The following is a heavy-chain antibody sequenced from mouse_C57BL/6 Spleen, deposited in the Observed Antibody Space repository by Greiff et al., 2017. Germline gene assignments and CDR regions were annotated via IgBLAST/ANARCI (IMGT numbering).Heavy chain of an antibody. CDR1: GFSITSGYD. V-gene: IGHV3-1*01. CDR3: AREGGYYAMDY. J-gene: IGHJ4*01. CDR2: ISYSGST. Sequence: LQESGPGMVKPSQSLSLTCTVTGFSITSGYDWHWIRHFPGNKLEWMGYISYSGSTNYNPSLKSRISITHDTSKNHFFLKLNSVTTEDTATYYCAREGGYYAMDYWGQGTSVTVSS.